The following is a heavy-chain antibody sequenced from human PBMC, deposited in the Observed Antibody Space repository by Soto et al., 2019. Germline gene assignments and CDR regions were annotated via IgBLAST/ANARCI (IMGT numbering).Heavy chain of an antibody. Sequence: QVQLVESGGGVVQPGRSLRLSCAASGFTFSSYAMHWVRQAPGKGLEWVAVISYDGSNKYYADSVKGRFTISRDNSKNKLYLQMNSLRAEDTPVYYCARDRTERDYYYGMDVWGQGTTVTVSS. V-gene: IGHV3-30-3*01. CDR3: ARDRTERDYYYGMDV. CDR2: ISYDGSNK. CDR1: GFTFSSYA. J-gene: IGHJ6*02.